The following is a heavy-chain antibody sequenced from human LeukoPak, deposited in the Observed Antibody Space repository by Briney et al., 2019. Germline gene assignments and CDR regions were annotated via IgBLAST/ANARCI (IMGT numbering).Heavy chain of an antibody. D-gene: IGHD6-19*01. J-gene: IGHJ4*02. V-gene: IGHV3-7*04. CDR2: IKQDGSEK. CDR3: ARDYYGSGWYGDY. Sequence: PGGSLGLSCAASGFTFGIYWMSWVRQAPGKGLEWVANIKQDGSEKFYVDSVKGRFTLSRDNAKNSLFLQMNSLRAEDTVVYYCARDYYGSGWYGDYWGQGTLVTVSS. CDR1: GFTFGIYW.